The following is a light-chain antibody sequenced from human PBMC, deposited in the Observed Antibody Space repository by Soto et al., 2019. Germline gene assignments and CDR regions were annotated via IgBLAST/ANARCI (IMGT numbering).Light chain of an antibody. V-gene: IGKV3-15*01. CDR2: GAS. Sequence: EIVMTQSPATLSVSPGERATLSCRASQSVSSNLAWYQQKPGQAPRLLIYGASTRATGIPARFNGSGSGTEFTLNIRSLQSEDFAVYYCQQYNIWPLTFGGGTKVEIK. CDR1: QSVSSN. J-gene: IGKJ4*01. CDR3: QQYNIWPLT.